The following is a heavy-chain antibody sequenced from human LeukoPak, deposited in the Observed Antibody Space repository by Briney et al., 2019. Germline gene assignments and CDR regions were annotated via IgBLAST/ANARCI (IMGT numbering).Heavy chain of an antibody. CDR3: ARVKGSYFDY. CDR2: ISASGSNI. CDR1: GFPLSSYS. V-gene: IGHV3-48*01. Sequence: PGGSLRHSCAASGFPLSSYSINWFRQAPGKGLEWVAYISASGSNIYYVDSVKGRFTVSRDNPKSSLFLQMNSPRAEDTAVYYCARVKGSYFDYSGQGALVTVSS. J-gene: IGHJ4*02. D-gene: IGHD2-15*01.